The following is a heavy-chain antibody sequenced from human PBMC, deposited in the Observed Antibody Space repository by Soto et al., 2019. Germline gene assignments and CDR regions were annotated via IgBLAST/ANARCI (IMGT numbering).Heavy chain of an antibody. J-gene: IGHJ5*02. CDR2: IYYSGST. CDR3: ARGRYCSGGSCYSRGGTEFDP. Sequence: QVQLQESGPGLVKPSQTLSLTCTVSGGSISSGGYYWSWIRQHPGKGLEWIGYIYYSGSTYYNPSLKRRITISVDTSKDQFSLKLSSGTAAGTAVYYCARGRYCSGGSCYSRGGTEFDPWGQGTLVTVSS. D-gene: IGHD2-15*01. V-gene: IGHV4-31*03. CDR1: GGSISSGGYY.